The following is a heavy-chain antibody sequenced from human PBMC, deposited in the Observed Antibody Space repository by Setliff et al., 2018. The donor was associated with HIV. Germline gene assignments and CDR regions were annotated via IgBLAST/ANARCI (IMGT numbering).Heavy chain of an antibody. CDR1: GYSFTGYH. D-gene: IGHD3-16*01. CDR3: ARQGFVPLGAHQFDY. Sequence: ASVKVSCKASGYSFTGYHMHWVRQAPGQGLEWMGWINPNSGGTNYAQKFQGRVTMTTDTSISTVYMELSSLTSADTAVYYCARQGFVPLGAHQFDYWGPGTLVTVSS. V-gene: IGHV1-2*02. CDR2: INPNSGGT. J-gene: IGHJ4*02.